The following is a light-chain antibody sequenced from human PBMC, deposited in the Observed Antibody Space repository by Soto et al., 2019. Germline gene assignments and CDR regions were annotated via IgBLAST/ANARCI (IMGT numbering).Light chain of an antibody. V-gene: IGKV3-20*01. CDR1: QRVSSNY. Sequence: EIVLTQSPGTLSLSPGERATLSRRASQRVSSNYLAWYQQKPGQAPRLLIYGASSRATGIPDRCSGSGSGTDFTLTITRLEPEDVAVYYCQQYGSTPLTFGGGTKVDIK. CDR3: QQYGSTPLT. CDR2: GAS. J-gene: IGKJ4*01.